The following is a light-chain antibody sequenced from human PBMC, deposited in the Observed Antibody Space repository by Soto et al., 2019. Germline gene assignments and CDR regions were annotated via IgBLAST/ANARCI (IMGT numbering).Light chain of an antibody. CDR1: QSISTW. V-gene: IGKV1-5*01. CDR3: QQYSSYQWT. CDR2: EAS. Sequence: DIQMTQSPSTLSASLGDRVTITCRASQSISTWLAWYQQKPGKAPKVLIYEASKLESGVPSRFSGSGSGTEFTLTISTLPPDDVATYYCQQYSSYQWTFGQGTKVDIK. J-gene: IGKJ1*01.